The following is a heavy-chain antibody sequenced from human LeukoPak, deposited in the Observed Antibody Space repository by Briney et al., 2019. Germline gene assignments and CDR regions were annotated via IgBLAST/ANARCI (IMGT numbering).Heavy chain of an antibody. CDR2: ISSSSSTI. V-gene: IGHV3-48*01. CDR1: GFTFGRNS. CDR3: ARDGAENNSCGHLTYYYYYMDV. J-gene: IGHJ6*03. Sequence: GGSLRLSCAASGFTFGRNSMNWVRQAPGKGLEWVSYISSSSSTIYYADSVKGRFTISRDNAKNSLYLQMNSLRAEDTAVYYCARDGAENNSCGHLTYYYYYMDVWGKGTTVTVSS. D-gene: IGHD5-18*01.